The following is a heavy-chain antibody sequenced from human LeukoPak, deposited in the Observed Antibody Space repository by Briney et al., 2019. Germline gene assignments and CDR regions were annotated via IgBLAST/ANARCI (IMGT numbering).Heavy chain of an antibody. D-gene: IGHD2-2*01. J-gene: IGHJ6*02. Sequence: GGSLRLSCAASGFTFSGSAMPWVRQASGRGLGWIGRIRSKADSYVAVYAASVTGRFTISRDDSSNTAYLHMNSLKTEDTAVYYCTRHSDTYCSRANCYVDNFYGLDVWGQGTRVTVSS. CDR2: IRSKADSYVA. CDR1: GFTFSGSA. CDR3: TRHSDTYCSRANCYVDNFYGLDV. V-gene: IGHV3-73*01.